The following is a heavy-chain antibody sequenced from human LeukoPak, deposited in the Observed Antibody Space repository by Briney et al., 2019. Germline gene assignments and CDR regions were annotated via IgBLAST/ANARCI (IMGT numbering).Heavy chain of an antibody. Sequence: GGSLRLSCAASGFTFSDYYMTWIRLAPGKGLEWVSGIIGGGGSTYYADSVKGRFTISGDNSRNTLFLQMNSLRAEDTAVYYCAHGAMYQLDYWGQGTLVTVSS. CDR1: GFTFSDYY. V-gene: IGHV3-23*01. J-gene: IGHJ4*02. CDR3: AHGAMYQLDY. D-gene: IGHD2-2*01. CDR2: IIGGGGST.